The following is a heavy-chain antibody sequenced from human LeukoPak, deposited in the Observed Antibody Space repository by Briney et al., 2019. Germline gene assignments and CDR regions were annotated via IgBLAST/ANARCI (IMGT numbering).Heavy chain of an antibody. D-gene: IGHD1-20*01. CDR1: GASISNSNW. V-gene: IGHV4-4*02. Sequence: PSETLSLTCAVAGASISNSNWWTWVRQPPGKGLEWIGEIYHSGSTNYKPSLKSRATISVDKSKNQFSLQLSSVTAADTAVYYCASRAPRDNFNRYLPIDYWGQGTLVTVSS. CDR3: ASRAPRDNFNRYLPIDY. CDR2: IYHSGST. J-gene: IGHJ4*02.